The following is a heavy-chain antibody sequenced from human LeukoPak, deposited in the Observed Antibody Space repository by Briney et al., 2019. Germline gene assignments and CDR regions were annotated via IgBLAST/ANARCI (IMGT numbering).Heavy chain of an antibody. CDR2: IKQDGSEK. CDR1: GFTFSSYW. CDR3: AKLPHFWSGYYTATEGY. D-gene: IGHD3-3*02. V-gene: IGHV3-7*03. Sequence: GGSLRLSCAASGFTFSSYWMSWVRQAPGKGLEWVANIKQDGSEKYYVDSVKGRFTISRDNSRNTLYLQMNSLRAEDTAVYYYAKLPHFWSGYYTATEGYWGQGTLVTVSS. J-gene: IGHJ4*02.